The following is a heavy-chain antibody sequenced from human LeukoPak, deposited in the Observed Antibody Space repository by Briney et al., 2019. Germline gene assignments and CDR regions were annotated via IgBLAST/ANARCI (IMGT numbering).Heavy chain of an antibody. CDR3: ARRRGGGTHDY. CDR2: MYHSGST. CDR1: GGSISSGGYS. Sequence: SQTLSLTCAVSGGSISSGGYSWSWIRQPPGKGLEWIGSMYHSGSTYYNPSLKSRVNISVDTSKNQFSLKLSSVTAADTAVYYCARRRGGGTHDYWGQGTLVTVSS. D-gene: IGHD1-26*01. J-gene: IGHJ4*02. V-gene: IGHV4-30-2*03.